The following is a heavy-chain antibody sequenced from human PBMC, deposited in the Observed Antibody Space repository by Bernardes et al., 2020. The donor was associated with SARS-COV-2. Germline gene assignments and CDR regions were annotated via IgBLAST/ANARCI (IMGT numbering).Heavy chain of an antibody. CDR2: IDPSDSYT. V-gene: IGHV5-10-1*01. CDR1: GYSFTSYW. Sequence: GASLKISCKGSGYSFTSYWITWVRQMPGKGLEWMGMIDPSDSYTNYSPSFQGHVTISADKSITTAYLQWSSLKASDTAMYYCARLAARPYGMDVWGQGTTVTVSS. D-gene: IGHD6-6*01. J-gene: IGHJ6*02. CDR3: ARLAARPYGMDV.